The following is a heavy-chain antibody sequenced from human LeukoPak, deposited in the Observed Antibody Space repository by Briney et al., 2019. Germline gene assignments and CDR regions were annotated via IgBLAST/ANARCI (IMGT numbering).Heavy chain of an antibody. D-gene: IGHD6-6*01. Sequence: ASVKVSCKASGYTFTSYDINWVRQATGQGLEWMGWMNPNSGNTGYAQKFQGRVTMTRNTSISTAYMELSSLRSEDTAAYYCATDSSSSVDWFDPWGQGTLVIVSS. CDR1: GYTFTSYD. CDR2: MNPNSGNT. V-gene: IGHV1-8*01. J-gene: IGHJ5*02. CDR3: ATDSSSSVDWFDP.